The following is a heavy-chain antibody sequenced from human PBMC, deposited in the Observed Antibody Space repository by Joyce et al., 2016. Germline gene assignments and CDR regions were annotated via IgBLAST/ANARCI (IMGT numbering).Heavy chain of an antibody. CDR2: IKTDSGGA. CDR1: GYIFTGHY. D-gene: IGHD3-3*01. V-gene: IGHV1-2*02. J-gene: IGHJ4*02. CDR3: ARDPFWNLYSAGWTDH. Sequence: QVQLVPSGAEVKRPGASVKVSCKTSGYIFTGHYIHWMRQAPGQGLEWMGWIKTDSGGAKDAPKLQDRVTMTVDTSLNSSDLELHRLTSDDTGIYYCARDPFWNLYSAGWTDHWGQGSLVTVSS.